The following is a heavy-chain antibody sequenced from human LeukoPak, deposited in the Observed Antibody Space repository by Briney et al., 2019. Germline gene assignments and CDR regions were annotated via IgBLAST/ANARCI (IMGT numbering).Heavy chain of an antibody. CDR1: GYTFTAYY. CDR2: INPKSGGT. Sequence: ASVKVSCKASGYTFTAYYVHWVRQAPGQGLELMGWINPKSGGTNYPQKFQGRVTMTRDTSISTAYMELSRLRSDDTAVYYCARGIYGGNSPLVDYWGQGTLVTVSS. CDR3: ARGIYGGNSPLVDY. V-gene: IGHV1-2*02. D-gene: IGHD4-23*01. J-gene: IGHJ4*02.